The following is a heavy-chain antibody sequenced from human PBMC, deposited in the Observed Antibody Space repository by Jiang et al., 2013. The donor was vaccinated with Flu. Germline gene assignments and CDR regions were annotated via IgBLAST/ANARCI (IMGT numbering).Heavy chain of an antibody. V-gene: IGHV4-59*08. J-gene: IGHJ4*02. CDR1: GGSISNNW. Sequence: GLVKPSETLSLTCSVSGGSISNNWWSWIRQPPGKGLEWIGYIYSSASGSAIYSPSLKSRVTMSLDPSENQFSLKLTSVTAADTALYYCARLHCSSGSCYEGDWGQGTLVTVSS. D-gene: IGHD2-15*01. CDR2: IYSSASGSA. CDR3: ARLHCSSGSCYEGD.